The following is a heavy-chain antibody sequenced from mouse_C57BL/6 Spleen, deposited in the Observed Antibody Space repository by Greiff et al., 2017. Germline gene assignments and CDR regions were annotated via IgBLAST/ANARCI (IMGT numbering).Heavy chain of an antibody. CDR3: ARDPYLLDYAMDY. V-gene: IGHV5-4*01. D-gene: IGHD2-1*01. J-gene: IGHJ4*01. CDR2: ISDGGSYT. Sequence: EVKLVESGGGLVKPGGSLKLSCAASGFTFSSYAMSWVRQTPEKRLEWVATISDGGSYTYYPDNVKGRFTISRDNAKNNLYLQMSHLKSEDTAMYYCARDPYLLDYAMDYWGQGTSVTVSS. CDR1: GFTFSSYA.